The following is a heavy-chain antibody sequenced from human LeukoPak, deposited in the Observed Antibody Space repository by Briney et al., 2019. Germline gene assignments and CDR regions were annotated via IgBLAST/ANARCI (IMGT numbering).Heavy chain of an antibody. J-gene: IGHJ4*02. D-gene: IGHD3-10*01. CDR2: IYYSGST. Sequence: PSETLSLTCTVSGGSISSGGYYWSWIRQHPGTGLEWIGYIYYSGSTYYNPSLKSRVTISVDSSKNQFSLKLSSVTAADTAVYYCARAMDYGSGPYTYYFDYWGQGTLVTVSS. CDR1: GGSISSGGYY. CDR3: ARAMDYGSGPYTYYFDY. V-gene: IGHV4-31*03.